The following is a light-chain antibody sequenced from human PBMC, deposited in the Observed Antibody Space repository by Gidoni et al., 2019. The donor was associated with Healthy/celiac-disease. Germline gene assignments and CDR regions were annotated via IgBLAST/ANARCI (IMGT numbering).Light chain of an antibody. CDR2: DAS. J-gene: IGKJ4*01. CDR3: QQRSNWPLT. CDR1: QSVSSY. V-gene: IGKV3-11*01. Sequence: ETSLTHSPATLSLSPGERATLSCRASQSVSSYLAWYQQKPGQAPRLLIYDASNRATGIPARFSGSGSGTDFTLTISSLEPEDFAVYYCQQRSNWPLTFGGGTKVEIK.